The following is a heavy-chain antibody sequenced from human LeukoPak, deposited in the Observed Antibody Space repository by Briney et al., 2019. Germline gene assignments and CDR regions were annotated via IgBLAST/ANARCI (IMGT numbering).Heavy chain of an antibody. Sequence: ASVKVSCKASGYTFTGYYMHWVRQAPGQGLEWMGWINPNSGGTNYAQKFQGWVTVTRDASISTAYMELSRLRSDDTAVYYCARVLGRGTRDAFDIWGQGTMVTVSS. CDR2: INPNSGGT. CDR3: ARVLGRGTRDAFDI. J-gene: IGHJ3*02. CDR1: GYTFTGYY. D-gene: IGHD7-27*01. V-gene: IGHV1-2*04.